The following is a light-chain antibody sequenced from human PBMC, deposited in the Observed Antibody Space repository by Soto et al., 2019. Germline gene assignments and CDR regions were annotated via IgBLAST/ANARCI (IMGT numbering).Light chain of an antibody. V-gene: IGKV1-39*01. J-gene: IGKJ1*01. Sequence: DIQMTQSPSSLSASVGDRVTITCQASQDISNYLNWYQQKPGKAPKLLIYDASNLETGVPSRFSGSGSGTDFTLTISSLQPEDFATYYCQQSYSTPRTFGQGTKVE. CDR3: QQSYSTPRT. CDR2: DAS. CDR1: QDISNY.